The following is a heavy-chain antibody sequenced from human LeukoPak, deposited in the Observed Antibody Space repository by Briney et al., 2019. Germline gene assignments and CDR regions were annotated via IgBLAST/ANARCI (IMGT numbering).Heavy chain of an antibody. V-gene: IGHV1-2*02. CDR3: ARDRRVIVLPPFGFGRFDP. D-gene: IGHD3-10*01. J-gene: IGHJ5*02. Sequence: ASVKVSCKASGYTFTGYYMHWVRQAPGQGLEWMGWINPNSGGTNYAQKFQGRVTMTRDTSISTAYMELSRLRSDDTAVYYCARDRRVIVLPPFGFGRFDPWGQGTLVTVSP. CDR2: INPNSGGT. CDR1: GYTFTGYY.